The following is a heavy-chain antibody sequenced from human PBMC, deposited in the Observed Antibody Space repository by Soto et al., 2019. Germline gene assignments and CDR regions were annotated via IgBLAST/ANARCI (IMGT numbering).Heavy chain of an antibody. CDR2: MSYDGSNK. J-gene: IGHJ6*02. V-gene: IGHV3-30*18. Sequence: PGGSLRLSCVASGFTFSSYGMHWVRQAPGKGLEWVAVMSYDGSNKYYADFVRGRFTISRDNSKNTLYLQMNSLRPEDSAVYYCAKWSRGPDVVIVPAAPDVWGQGTTVTVSS. CDR3: AKWSRGPDVVIVPAAPDV. D-gene: IGHD2-2*01. CDR1: GFTFSSYG.